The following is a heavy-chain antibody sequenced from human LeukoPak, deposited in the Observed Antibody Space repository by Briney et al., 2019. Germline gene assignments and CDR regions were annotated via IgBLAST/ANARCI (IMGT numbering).Heavy chain of an antibody. D-gene: IGHD5-18*01. V-gene: IGHV4-38-2*02. CDR1: GYSISSGYY. CDR3: ARDHDSSVDTAMVGDAFDI. Sequence: PSETLSLTCTVSGYSISSGYYWGWIRQPPGKGLEWIGSIYHSGSTYYNPSLKSRVTISVDTSKNQFSLKLSSVTAADTAVYYCARDHDSSVDTAMVGDAFDIWGQGTMVTVSS. J-gene: IGHJ3*02. CDR2: IYHSGST.